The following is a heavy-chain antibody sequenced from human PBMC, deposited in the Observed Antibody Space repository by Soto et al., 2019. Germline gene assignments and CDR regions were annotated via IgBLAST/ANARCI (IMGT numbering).Heavy chain of an antibody. D-gene: IGHD2-2*01. CDR1: GYSFTSYW. J-gene: IGHJ6*02. CDR3: ARRYCSSATCPRNYYGMDV. CDR2: IDPIDSHT. Sequence: GESLKISCKGSGYSFTSYWISWVRQMPGKGLGWMGRIDPIDSHTTYSPSFQGHVTISTDKSINTAYLQWSSLKASDTAMYYCARRYCSSATCPRNYYGMDVWGQGTTVTVSS. V-gene: IGHV5-10-1*01.